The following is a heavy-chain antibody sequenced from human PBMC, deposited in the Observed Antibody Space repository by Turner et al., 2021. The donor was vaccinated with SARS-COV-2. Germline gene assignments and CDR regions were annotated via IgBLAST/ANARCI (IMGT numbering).Heavy chain of an antibody. Sequence: QLQLQESGPGLVKPSVTLSLTSTVSGGSISSSSYYWGWIRQPPGKGLEWIGSFYYSGSTYYNPSPKRRGTISVDTSKNQFSLELTSVTAADTAVYFCARHWEVAAAAYLARFDPWGQGTLVTVSS. CDR1: GGSISSSSYY. V-gene: IGHV4-39*01. CDR2: FYYSGST. D-gene: IGHD6-13*01. CDR3: ARHWEVAAAAYLARFDP. J-gene: IGHJ5*02.